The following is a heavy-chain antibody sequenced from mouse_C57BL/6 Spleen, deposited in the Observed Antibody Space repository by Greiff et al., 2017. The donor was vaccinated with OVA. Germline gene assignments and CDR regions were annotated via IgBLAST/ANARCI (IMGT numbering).Heavy chain of an antibody. CDR2: IYPGDGDT. CDR1: GYAFSSYW. D-gene: IGHD2-1*01. J-gene: IGHJ2*01. V-gene: IGHV1-80*01. CDR3: ARGNYGNYDY. Sequence: VKLVESGAELVKPGASVKISCKASGYAFSSYWMNWVKQRPGKGLEWIGQIYPGDGDTNYNGKFKGKATLTADKSSSTAYMQLSSLTSEDSAVYFCARGNYGNYDYWGQGTTLTVSS.